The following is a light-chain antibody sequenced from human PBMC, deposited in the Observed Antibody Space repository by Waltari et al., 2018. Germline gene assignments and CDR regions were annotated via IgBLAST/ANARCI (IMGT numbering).Light chain of an antibody. CDR2: ENN. J-gene: IGLJ3*02. CDR1: SSHIGSDD. CDR3: ATWDDRLSGRV. V-gene: IGLV1-47*01. Sequence: QSVLTQPPSASGTPGQRVTISCSGSSSHIGSDDVSWYQQLPGTAPTLLLSENNQRPSVVPARCSASKSGTSASLAISGLRSEDEADYYCATWDDRLSGRVFGGGTKLTVL.